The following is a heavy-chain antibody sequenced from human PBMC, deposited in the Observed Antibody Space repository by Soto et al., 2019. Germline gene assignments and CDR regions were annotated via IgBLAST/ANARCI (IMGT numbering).Heavy chain of an antibody. V-gene: IGHV1-18*01. D-gene: IGHD1-26*01. CDR2: ISASNGNT. CDR1: GYTFTSYG. J-gene: IGHJ4*02. CDR3: ARVLVAVGATNRKYYFDY. Sequence: QVQLVQSGAEVKNSGASVKVSCKASGYTFTSYGFSWVRQAPGQGLEWMGWISASNGNTNYAQKLQGRVTMTTDTSTGTAYMELRSLRSDDTATYYCARVLVAVGATNRKYYFDYWGQGTLVTVSS.